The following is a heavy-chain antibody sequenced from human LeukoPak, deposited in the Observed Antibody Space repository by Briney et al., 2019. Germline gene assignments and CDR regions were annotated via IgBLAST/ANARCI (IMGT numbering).Heavy chain of an antibody. D-gene: IGHD3-10*01. CDR2: IYSSGST. CDR1: GGSISSNSYY. V-gene: IGHV4-39*01. Sequence: SETLSLTCTVSGGSISSNSYYWGWIRQPPGKRLEWIGSIYSSGSTYYNPSLKNRLTISVDTSKNQFSLKLSSVTAADTAVYYCARTRYYYGSRSYGAPYYFDYWGQGTLVTVSS. J-gene: IGHJ4*02. CDR3: ARTRYYYGSRSYGAPYYFDY.